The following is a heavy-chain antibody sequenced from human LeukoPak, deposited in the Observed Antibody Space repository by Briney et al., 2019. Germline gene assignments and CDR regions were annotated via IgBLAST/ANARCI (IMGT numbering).Heavy chain of an antibody. CDR1: GFTFSSYG. J-gene: IGHJ6*03. D-gene: IGHD3-22*01. V-gene: IGHV3-30*02. CDR2: IRYDGSNK. Sequence: GGSLRLSCAASGFTFSSYGMYWVRQAPGKGLEWVAFIRYDGSNKYYADSVKGRFTISRDNSKNTLYLQLNSLRAEDTAVYYCAKVGLYYYDSSAYRYYYMDVWGKGTTVTISS. CDR3: AKVGLYYYDSSAYRYYYMDV.